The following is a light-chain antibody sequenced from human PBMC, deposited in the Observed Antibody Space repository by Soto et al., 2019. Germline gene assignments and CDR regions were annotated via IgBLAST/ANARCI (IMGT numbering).Light chain of an antibody. V-gene: IGLV2-14*01. Sequence: QSALTQPASVSGSPGKSIPSSCPEPRSNVGGYNYVSWYQQHPGIAPKLLIYGVTNRPSGVSTRFSGSKSGNTASLTISGLQAEDEADYHCSSYTSASTLLYLFGTGTKVTVL. CDR1: RSNVGGYNY. CDR3: SSYTSASTLLYL. J-gene: IGLJ1*01. CDR2: GVT.